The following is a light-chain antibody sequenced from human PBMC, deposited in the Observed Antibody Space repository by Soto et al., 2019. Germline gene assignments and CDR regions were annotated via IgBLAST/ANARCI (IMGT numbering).Light chain of an antibody. CDR2: DAS. CDR1: QSVSSY. CDR3: QQRSNWPEYT. V-gene: IGKV3-11*01. Sequence: EIVLTQSPATLSLSPGERATLSCRASQSVSSYLAWYQQKPGQAPRLLIYDASNRATGIPARFSGSGSGTDFTLTISSLEPEDFAVYYCQQRSNWPEYTFGRGTKVYIK. J-gene: IGKJ3*01.